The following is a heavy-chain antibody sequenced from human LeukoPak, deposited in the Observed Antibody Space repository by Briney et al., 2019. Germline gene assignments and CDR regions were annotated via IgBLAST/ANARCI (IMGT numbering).Heavy chain of an antibody. J-gene: IGHJ3*02. CDR1: GFTFSSYE. V-gene: IGHV3-48*01. Sequence: GGSLRLSCAASGFTFSSYEMNWVRQAPGKGLEWVSYISTSSSTTYYADSVKGRFAISRDNAKNSLYLQMNSLRVEDTAVYYCARDLLASRSAFDIWGQGTMVTVSS. CDR2: ISTSSSTT. CDR3: ARDLLASRSAFDI.